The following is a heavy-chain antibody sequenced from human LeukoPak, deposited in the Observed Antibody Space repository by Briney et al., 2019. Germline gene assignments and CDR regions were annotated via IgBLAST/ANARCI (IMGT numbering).Heavy chain of an antibody. Sequence: PGGSLRLSCAASGFTFSSYAMSWVRQAPGKGLEWVSAISGSGGSTYYADSVKGRFTISRDNSKNTLYLQMNSLRAEDTAVYYCAKDREYYDFWSGHPLYYMDVWGKGTTVTVSS. J-gene: IGHJ6*03. V-gene: IGHV3-23*01. D-gene: IGHD3-3*01. CDR1: GFTFSSYA. CDR3: AKDREYYDFWSGHPLYYMDV. CDR2: ISGSGGST.